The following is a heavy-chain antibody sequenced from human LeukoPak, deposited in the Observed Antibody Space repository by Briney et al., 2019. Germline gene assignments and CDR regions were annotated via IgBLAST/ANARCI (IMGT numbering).Heavy chain of an antibody. Sequence: PGGFLRLPFGALGFTLRSSGMGGVRQAPGKGLEWVANIKQDGSEKYHVDSVKGRFTISRDNAKTSLYLQMNSLRAEDTAVYYCAREAFRVVVPAAEIDYWGQGTLVTVSS. J-gene: IGHJ4*02. CDR2: IKQDGSEK. D-gene: IGHD2-2*01. CDR3: AREAFRVVVPAAEIDY. V-gene: IGHV3-7*01. CDR1: GFTLRSSG.